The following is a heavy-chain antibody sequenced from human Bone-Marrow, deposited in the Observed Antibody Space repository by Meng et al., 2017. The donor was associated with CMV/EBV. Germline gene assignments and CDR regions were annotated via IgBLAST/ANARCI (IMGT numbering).Heavy chain of an antibody. CDR3: ARDASSFWSGYYVGPNWFDP. J-gene: IGHJ5*02. CDR1: GGTISSYY. V-gene: IGHV4-59*01. D-gene: IGHD3-3*01. Sequence: SETLSLTCTVSGGTISSYYWSWIRQPPGKGLEWIGYIYYSGSTNYNPSLKSRVTISVDTSKIQFSLKLSSVTAADTAVYYCARDASSFWSGYYVGPNWFDPWGQGTLVTVSS. CDR2: IYYSGST.